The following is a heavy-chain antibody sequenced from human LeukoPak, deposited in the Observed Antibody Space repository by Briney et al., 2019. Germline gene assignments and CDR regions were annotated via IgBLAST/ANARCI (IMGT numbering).Heavy chain of an antibody. CDR3: AGGTYYYFDY. D-gene: IGHD1-26*01. V-gene: IGHV4-59*01. Sequence: SETLSLTCTVSGGSFSSYYWSWIRQPPGKGLEWIGYVYYSGSAHYNPSLKSRVTISVDTSKNQFSLKLSSVTAADTAVYYCAGGTYYYFDYWGRGTLVTVSS. CDR1: GGSFSSYY. J-gene: IGHJ4*02. CDR2: VYYSGSA.